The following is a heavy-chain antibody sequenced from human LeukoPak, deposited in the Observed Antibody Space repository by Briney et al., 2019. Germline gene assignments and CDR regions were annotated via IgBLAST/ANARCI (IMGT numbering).Heavy chain of an antibody. J-gene: IGHJ6*03. D-gene: IGHD2-2*03. CDR2: ISGSGGST. CDR1: GFTFSSYA. Sequence: GGSLRLSCAASGFTFSSYAMSWVRQAPGKGLEWVSAISGSGGSTYYADSVKGRFTISRDNSKNTLYLQMNSLGAEDTAVYYCAKDGSQTGSYYYYIDVWGKGTTVTVSS. CDR3: AKDGSQTGSYYYYIDV. V-gene: IGHV3-23*01.